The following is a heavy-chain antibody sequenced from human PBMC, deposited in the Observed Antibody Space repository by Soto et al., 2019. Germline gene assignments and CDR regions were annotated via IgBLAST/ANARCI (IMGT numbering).Heavy chain of an antibody. D-gene: IGHD3-22*01. CDR2: INPNSGGA. V-gene: IGHV1-2*02. Sequence: GASVKVSCKASGYTFTGYYIHWVRQAPGQGLEWMGWINPNSGGANYAQKFQGRVTMTRDTSISTAYMELSSLRSEDTAAYYCARDMRRYYYDSSGYWFDPWGQGTLVTVSS. J-gene: IGHJ5*02. CDR1: GYTFTGYY. CDR3: ARDMRRYYYDSSGYWFDP.